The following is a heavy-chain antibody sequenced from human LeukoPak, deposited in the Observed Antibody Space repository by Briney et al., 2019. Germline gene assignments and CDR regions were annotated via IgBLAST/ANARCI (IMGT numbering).Heavy chain of an antibody. Sequence: GGSLRLSCAASGFAFSDYYMSWIRQAPGKGLEWLSYISSTSSFTNYADSVKGRFTISRDNAENSLYLQMNSLRAEDTAVYYCARGTAAGRRDFNFDYWGQGTLVTVSS. CDR1: GFAFSDYY. CDR3: ARGTAAGRRDFNFDY. J-gene: IGHJ4*02. D-gene: IGHD6-13*01. CDR2: ISSTSSFT. V-gene: IGHV3-11*05.